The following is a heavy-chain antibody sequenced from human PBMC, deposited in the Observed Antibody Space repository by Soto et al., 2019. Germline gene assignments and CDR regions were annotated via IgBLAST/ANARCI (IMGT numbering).Heavy chain of an antibody. J-gene: IGHJ6*02. Sequence: QVQLQESGPGLVKPSQTLSLTCIVSVGSINSGGNYWSWIRQHPGKGLEWIGYIYYTGSTYYKPSLESRVTMSIEMAKNQFSLKVSSVTAADTAVYYCARGSGMPSDHYGIEVWCQGTKVTGSS. CDR3: ARGSGMPSDHYGIEV. CDR1: VGSINSGGNY. CDR2: IYYTGST. D-gene: IGHD2-2*01. V-gene: IGHV4-31*03.